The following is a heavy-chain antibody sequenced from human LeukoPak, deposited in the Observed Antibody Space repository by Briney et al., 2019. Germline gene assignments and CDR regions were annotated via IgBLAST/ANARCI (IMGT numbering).Heavy chain of an antibody. CDR3: ARESWVQQPTAPLGAFDI. V-gene: IGHV3-7*01. Sequence: GGSLRLSCAASGFTFSSYWMSWVRQAPGKGLEWVANIKQDGSGKYYVDSVKGRFTISRDNAKNSLYLQMNSLRAEDTAVYYCARESWVQQPTAPLGAFDIWGQGTMVTVSS. CDR1: GFTFSSYW. CDR2: IKQDGSGK. J-gene: IGHJ3*02. D-gene: IGHD6-13*01.